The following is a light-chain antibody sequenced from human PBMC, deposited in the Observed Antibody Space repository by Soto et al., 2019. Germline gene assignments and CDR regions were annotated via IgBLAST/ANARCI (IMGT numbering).Light chain of an antibody. CDR3: QHYNNWPPIT. CDR2: DTS. CDR1: QSVSSN. J-gene: IGKJ5*01. Sequence: EIVMTQSPGTLSVSPGERVTFSCRASQSVSSNLAWYQQKPGQAPRLVIYDTSTRATGIPARFSGSGSGTEFTLTISSLQSEDFAIYYCQHYNNWPPITFGQGTRLEIK. V-gene: IGKV3-15*01.